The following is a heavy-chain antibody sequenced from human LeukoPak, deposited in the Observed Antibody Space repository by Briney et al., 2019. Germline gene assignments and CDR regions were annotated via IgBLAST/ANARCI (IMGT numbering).Heavy chain of an antibody. Sequence: GGSLRLSCAASGFSFSSFWMSWVRQTPGKGLEWVANIKQDGTEKYYLNSVEGRFTISRDNAKSSLYLQMNSLRVEDTAMYYCARDFADGYVDVLPAPVSWGQGTLVTVSS. CDR3: ARDFADGYVDVLPAPVS. CDR2: IKQDGTEK. V-gene: IGHV3-7*01. D-gene: IGHD2-8*02. J-gene: IGHJ5*02. CDR1: GFSFSSFW.